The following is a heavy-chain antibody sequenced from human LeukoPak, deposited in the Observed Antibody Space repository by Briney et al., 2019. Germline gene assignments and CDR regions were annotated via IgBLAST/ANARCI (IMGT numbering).Heavy chain of an antibody. CDR2: INHSGST. V-gene: IGHV4-34*01. CDR3: ATRIGNSSSWTLYYFDY. CDR1: GGSFSGYY. Sequence: SETLSLTCAVYGGSFSGYYWSWIRQPPGKGLEWIGEINHSGSTNYNPSLKSRVTISVDTSKNQFSLKLSSVTAADRAVYYCATRIGNSSSWTLYYFDYWGQGTLVTVSS. J-gene: IGHJ4*02. D-gene: IGHD6-13*01.